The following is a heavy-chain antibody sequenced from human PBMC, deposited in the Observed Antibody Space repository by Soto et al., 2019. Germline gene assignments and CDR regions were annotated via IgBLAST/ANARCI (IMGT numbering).Heavy chain of an antibody. V-gene: IGHV4-59*08. CDR3: ARHTPYYGSGSYYTPYDY. CDR1: GGSISSDY. J-gene: IGHJ4*02. CDR2: IYYSGST. D-gene: IGHD3-10*01. Sequence: PSETLSLTCTVSGGSISSDYWSWIRQPPGKGLEWIGDIYYSGSTNYNPSLKSRVTISVDTSKNQFSLKLSSVTAADTAVYYCARHTPYYGSGSYYTPYDYWGQGTLVTVSS.